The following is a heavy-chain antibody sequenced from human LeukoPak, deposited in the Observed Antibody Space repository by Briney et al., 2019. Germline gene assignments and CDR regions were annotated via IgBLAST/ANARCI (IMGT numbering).Heavy chain of an antibody. J-gene: IGHJ4*02. CDR2: ISPGGETT. CDR1: GYTFTSYY. CDR3: AREGCSGGTCYAKYFDY. Sequence: ASVKVSCKASGYTFTSYYMHWVRQAPGQGLEWMGAISPGGETTLYAQKFQGRVTMTRDPSTSTVYMELSSLRFDDTAVYYCAREGCSGGTCYAKYFDYWGQGTLVTVSS. V-gene: IGHV1-46*01. D-gene: IGHD2-15*01.